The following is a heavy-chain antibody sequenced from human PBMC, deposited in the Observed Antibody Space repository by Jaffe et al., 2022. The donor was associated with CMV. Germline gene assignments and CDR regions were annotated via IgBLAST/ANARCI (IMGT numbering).Heavy chain of an antibody. Sequence: EVQLVQSGVEVKKAGESLKISCKGSGYSFTTYWIGWVRQMPGKGLEWMGIIYPGDSDSRYSPSFQGQVTISADKSVSTAYLQWSSLKASDTAMYYCARLKTNPGAAFDIWGQGTMVTVSS. CDR3: ARLKTNPGAAFDI. CDR1: GYSFTTYW. V-gene: IGHV5-51*01. CDR2: IYPGDSDS. J-gene: IGHJ3*02. D-gene: IGHD7-27*01.